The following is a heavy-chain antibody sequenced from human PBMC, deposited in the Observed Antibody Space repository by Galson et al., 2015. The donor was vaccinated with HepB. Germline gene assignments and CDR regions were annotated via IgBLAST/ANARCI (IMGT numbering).Heavy chain of an antibody. CDR3: ARDQIRERFDY. V-gene: IGHV3-33*01. D-gene: IGHD1-26*01. CDR1: GFTFSTDG. CDR2: IWSDGSNK. Sequence: SLRLSCAASGFTFSTDGMHWVRQAPGKGLVWVAVIWSDGSNKYYGDSVKGRFTVSRDNSKNTLFLQMNSLRAEDTGVYYCARDQIRERFDYWGQGTLVTVSS. J-gene: IGHJ4*02.